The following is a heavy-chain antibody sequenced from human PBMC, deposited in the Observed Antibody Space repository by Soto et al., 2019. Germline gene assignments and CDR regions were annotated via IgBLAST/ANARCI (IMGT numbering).Heavy chain of an antibody. D-gene: IGHD2-2*01. J-gene: IGHJ6*03. CDR3: ARGLVVVPAARVNYYYYMDV. V-gene: IGHV3-23*01. Sequence: GGSLRLSCAASGFTFSSYAMSWVRQAPGKGLEWVSAISGSGGSTYYADSGKGRFTISRDNAKNSLYLQMNSLRAEDTAVFYCARGLVVVPAARVNYYYYMDVWGKGTTVTVSS. CDR2: ISGSGGST. CDR1: GFTFSSYA.